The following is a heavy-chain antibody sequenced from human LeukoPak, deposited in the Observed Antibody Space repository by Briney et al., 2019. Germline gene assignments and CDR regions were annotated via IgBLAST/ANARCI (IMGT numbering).Heavy chain of an antibody. Sequence: GGSLRLSCAASGFTFSSYWMHWVRQAPGKGLVWVSHIKTDGSSTNYAESVKGRFTISRDNAKNTVYLQMNSLRAEDTAVYYCARYHEYYYDSSGYYPNDYWGQGTLVTVSS. D-gene: IGHD3-22*01. CDR1: GFTFSSYW. CDR2: IKTDGSST. V-gene: IGHV3-74*01. CDR3: ARYHEYYYDSSGYYPNDY. J-gene: IGHJ4*02.